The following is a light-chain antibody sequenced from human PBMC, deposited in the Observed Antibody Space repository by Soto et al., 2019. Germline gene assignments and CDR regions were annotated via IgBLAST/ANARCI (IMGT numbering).Light chain of an antibody. J-gene: IGKJ1*01. CDR1: ESVSSY. CDR3: QQSYSKWT. V-gene: IGKV1-39*01. CDR2: AAS. Sequence: DIQMTQSPSSLSASVGDRVTITCRAKESVSSYVNWYQQKPGKAPKLLIYAASSLQSGVPARFSGSGSVTDFALTISGLQPEDFATYYCQQSYSKWTFGQGTKVEIK.